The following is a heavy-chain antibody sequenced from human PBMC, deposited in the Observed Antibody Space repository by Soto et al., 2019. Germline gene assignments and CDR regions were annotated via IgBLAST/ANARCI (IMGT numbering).Heavy chain of an antibody. Sequence: ASVKVSCKASGGTFSSYTISWVRQAPGQGLEWMGRIIPILGIANYAQKFQGRVTITADKSTSTAYMELSSLRSEDTAVYYCAGNLFSNLGELSLSFDYWGQGTLVTVSS. CDR3: AGNLFSNLGELSLSFDY. CDR2: IIPILGIA. J-gene: IGHJ4*02. V-gene: IGHV1-69*02. CDR1: GGTFSSYT. D-gene: IGHD3-16*02.